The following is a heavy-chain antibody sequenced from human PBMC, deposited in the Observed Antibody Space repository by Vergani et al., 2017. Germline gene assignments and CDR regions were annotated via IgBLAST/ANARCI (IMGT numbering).Heavy chain of an antibody. J-gene: IGHJ3*02. CDR3: ARARGASPRITIFGEVSDKVGAFAI. V-gene: IGHV3-21*01. Sequence: VQLVESGGGVVQPGRSLRLSCAASGFTFSSYGMHWVRQAPVKGLEWVSSISSSSSSIYYADSVKGRFTISRDNAKTSLYLQMNSLRAEDTAVYYCARARGASPRITIFGEVSDKVGAFAIWGQGTMVTVSS. D-gene: IGHD3-3*01. CDR2: ISSSSSSI. CDR1: GFTFSSYG.